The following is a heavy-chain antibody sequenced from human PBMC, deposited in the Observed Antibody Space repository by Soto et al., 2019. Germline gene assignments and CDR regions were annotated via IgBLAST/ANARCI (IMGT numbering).Heavy chain of an antibody. CDR2: ISSNSAYI. CDR1: GFSFDGYA. V-gene: IGHV3-21*01. D-gene: IGHD6-13*01. Sequence: GGSLRLSCAASGFSFDGYAMNWVRQPPGKGLEWVSAISSNSAYIDYTDALRGRFTISRDNAKNSLHLQMNSLRAEDTAVYYCTRDASRDSSARGWFDPWGPGTLVTVSS. J-gene: IGHJ5*02. CDR3: TRDASRDSSARGWFDP.